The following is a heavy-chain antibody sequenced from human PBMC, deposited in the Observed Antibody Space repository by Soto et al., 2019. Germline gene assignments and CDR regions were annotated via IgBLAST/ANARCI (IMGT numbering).Heavy chain of an antibody. Sequence: ASVKVSCKASGYTFTSYYMHWVRQAPGQGLERMGIINPSGGSTSYAQKFQGRVTMTRDTSTSTVYMELSSLRSEDTAVSYCARAYGEFTVGATTGGPDYWGQGTLVTVSS. J-gene: IGHJ4*02. CDR3: ARAYGEFTVGATTGGPDY. CDR1: GYTFTSYY. D-gene: IGHD1-26*01. CDR2: INPSGGST. V-gene: IGHV1-46*01.